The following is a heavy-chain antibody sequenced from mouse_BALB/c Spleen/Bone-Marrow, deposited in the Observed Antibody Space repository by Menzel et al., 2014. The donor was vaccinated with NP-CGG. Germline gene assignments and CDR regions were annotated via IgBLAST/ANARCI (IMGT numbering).Heavy chain of an antibody. CDR3: ARCDGYSYYFDY. CDR2: IYPGDGDT. D-gene: IGHD2-3*01. CDR1: GYAFSNYW. V-gene: IGHV1-80*01. J-gene: IGHJ2*01. Sequence: VQLQQSGADLVRPGSSVKISCKASGYAFSNYWMNWVKQRPEQGLEWIGQIYPGDGDTNYNGKFKGKATLTADKSSSTAYMQLSSLTTEDSAVYFCARCDGYSYYFDYWGQGTTLTVSS.